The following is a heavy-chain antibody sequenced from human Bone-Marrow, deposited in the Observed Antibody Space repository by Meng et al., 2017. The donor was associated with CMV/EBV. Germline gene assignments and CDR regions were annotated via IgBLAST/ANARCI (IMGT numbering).Heavy chain of an antibody. CDR1: GYTFTGYY. CDR2: INPNSGGI. CDR3: ARALIRGVRIDY. Sequence: ASVKVSCKASGYTFTGYYMHWVRQAPGQGLEWMGWINPNSGGINYAQKFQGRVTMTRDTSISTAYMELSRLRSDDTAVYFCARALIRGVRIDYWGHGTLVTVSS. V-gene: IGHV1-2*02. J-gene: IGHJ4*01. D-gene: IGHD3-10*01.